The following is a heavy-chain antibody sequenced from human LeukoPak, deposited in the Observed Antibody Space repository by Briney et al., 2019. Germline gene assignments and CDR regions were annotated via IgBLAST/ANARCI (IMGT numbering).Heavy chain of an antibody. CDR3: AIPNYDILTGPDLYYFDY. V-gene: IGHV1-69*13. J-gene: IGHJ4*02. D-gene: IGHD3-9*01. CDR2: IIPIFGTA. CDR1: GGTFSSYA. Sequence: SVKVSCKASGGTFSSYAISWVRQAPGQGPEWMGGIIPIFGTANYAQKFQGRVTITADESTSTAYMELSSLRSEDTAVYYCAIPNYDILTGPDLYYFDYWGQGTLVTVSS.